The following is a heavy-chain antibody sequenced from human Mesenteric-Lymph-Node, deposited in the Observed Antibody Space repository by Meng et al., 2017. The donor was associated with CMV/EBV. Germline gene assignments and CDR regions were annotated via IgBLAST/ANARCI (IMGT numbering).Heavy chain of an antibody. J-gene: IGHJ4*02. CDR3: AKSRSSTPGIVDD. D-gene: IGHD2/OR15-2a*01. CDR2: IYGTGIT. V-gene: IGHV4-61*08. Sequence: QVAVEESGPGLVKPSETLSLTCIVSGVSVTSGAYHWSWIRQSPGKGLEWIGYIYGTGITIYNPSLKSRVTILLETSKNQFSLKLNSVTTADTAVYYCAKSRSSTPGIVDDWGQGTLVTV. CDR1: GVSVTSGAYH.